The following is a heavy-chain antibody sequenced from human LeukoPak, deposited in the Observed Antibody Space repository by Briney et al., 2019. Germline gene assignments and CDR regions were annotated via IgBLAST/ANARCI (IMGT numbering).Heavy chain of an antibody. CDR1: GFILSNAW. CDR3: TTDRHTAMVQFDY. CDR2: IKSKTDGGTA. Sequence: GGSLRLSCVASGFILSNAWMSWVRQAPGKGLEWVGHIKSKTDGGTADYVAPVKGRFTISRDDSKNTLYLQMNSLKIEDTAVYYCTTDRHTAMVQFDYWGQGTLVTVSS. V-gene: IGHV3-15*01. D-gene: IGHD5-18*01. J-gene: IGHJ4*02.